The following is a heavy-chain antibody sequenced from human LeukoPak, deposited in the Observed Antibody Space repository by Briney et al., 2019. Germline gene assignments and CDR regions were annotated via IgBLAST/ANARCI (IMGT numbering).Heavy chain of an antibody. CDR1: GFTFSSYW. CDR2: IKQDGSEK. CDR3: ARVADCSGGSCYSGVVYFDY. J-gene: IGHJ4*02. D-gene: IGHD2-15*01. Sequence: GGSLRLSCAASGFTFSSYWISWVRQAPGKGLEWVANIKQDGSEKYYVDSVKGRFTISRDNAKNSLYLQMNSLRAEDTAVYYCARVADCSGGSCYSGVVYFDYWGQGTLVTVSS. V-gene: IGHV3-7*01.